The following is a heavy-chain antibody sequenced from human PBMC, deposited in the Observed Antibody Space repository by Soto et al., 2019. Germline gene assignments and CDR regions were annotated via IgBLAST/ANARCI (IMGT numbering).Heavy chain of an antibody. CDR1: GGSISSYY. CDR2: IYYSGST. D-gene: IGHD6-6*01. V-gene: IGHV4-59*01. Sequence: SETLSLTCTVSGGSISSYYWSWIRQPPGKGLEWIGYIYYSGSTNYNPSLKSRVTISVDTSKNQFSLKLSSVTAADTAVYYCARVHSSSSLYYYYYYMDVWGKGTTVTVSS. J-gene: IGHJ6*03. CDR3: ARVHSSSSLYYYYYYMDV.